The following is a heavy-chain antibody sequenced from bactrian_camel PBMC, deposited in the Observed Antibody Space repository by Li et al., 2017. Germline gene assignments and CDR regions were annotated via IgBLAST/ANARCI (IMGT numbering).Heavy chain of an antibody. J-gene: IGHJ4*01. CDR1: GVTPRSSYC. CDR2: VDSDGRT. D-gene: IGHD4*01. Sequence: HVQLVESGGGSVQAGGSLRLSCAYSGVTPRSSYCMGWVRQAPGKEREGVASVDSDGRTTYADSVKGRFTIPQDNAKNMVYLQMNSLKPEDTGVYYCAARAGSCIYDAPAKYEYWGRRTQVTVS. V-gene: IGHV3S53*01. CDR3: AARAGSCIYDAPAKYEY.